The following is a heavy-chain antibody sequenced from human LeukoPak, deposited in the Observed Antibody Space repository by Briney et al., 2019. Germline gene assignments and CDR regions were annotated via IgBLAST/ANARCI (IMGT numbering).Heavy chain of an antibody. D-gene: IGHD6-19*01. CDR1: GFTFSNHW. V-gene: IGHV3-7*01. CDR2: IKQDGSEK. J-gene: IGHJ4*02. Sequence: PGGSLRLSCAASGFTFSNHWMSWVRQAPGKGLEWVANIKQDGSEKYYVDSVKGRLTISRDNAKNSLYLQMNSLRGEDTAVYYCARLYTGGCFDYWGQGTLVTVSS. CDR3: ARLYTGGCFDY.